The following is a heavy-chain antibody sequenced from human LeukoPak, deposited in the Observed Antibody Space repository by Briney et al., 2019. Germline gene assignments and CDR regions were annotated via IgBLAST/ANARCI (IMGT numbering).Heavy chain of an antibody. J-gene: IGHJ4*02. Sequence: VASVKVSCKASGYTFTGYYMHWVRQAPGQGLEWMGWINPNSGGTNYAQKFQGRVTMTRDTSISTAYMELSRLRSDDTAVYYCAGDEKPYCSSTSCYTFVYWGQGTLVTVSS. V-gene: IGHV1-2*02. CDR2: INPNSGGT. CDR1: GYTFTGYY. CDR3: AGDEKPYCSSTSCYTFVY. D-gene: IGHD2-2*02.